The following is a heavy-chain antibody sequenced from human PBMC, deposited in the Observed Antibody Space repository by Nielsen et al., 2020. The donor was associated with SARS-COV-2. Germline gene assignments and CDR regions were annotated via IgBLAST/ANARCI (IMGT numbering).Heavy chain of an antibody. Sequence: GESLKISCVASGFTFSGSAVHWVRQASGKGLEWVGRIRSYANTYATAYAASVQGRFTISRDDSKNTSFLQMNSLKIEDTALYYCTVLANDYGGNLGQGTLVTVSS. J-gene: IGHJ4*02. CDR3: TVLANDYGGN. CDR1: GFTFSGSA. D-gene: IGHD4-23*01. CDR2: IRSYANTYAT. V-gene: IGHV3-73*01.